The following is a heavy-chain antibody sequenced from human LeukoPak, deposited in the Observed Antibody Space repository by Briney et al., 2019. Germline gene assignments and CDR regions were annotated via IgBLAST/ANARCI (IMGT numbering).Heavy chain of an antibody. CDR3: ASGRPRSFDY. CDR1: GGSFSGYH. V-gene: IGHV4-34*01. J-gene: IGHJ4*02. Sequence: PSETLSLTCAVYGGSFSGYHWSWIRQPPGKGLEWIGEINHSGSTNYNPSLKSRVTISVDTSKNQFSLKLSSVTAADTAVYYCASGRPRSFDYWGQGTLVTVSS. CDR2: INHSGST.